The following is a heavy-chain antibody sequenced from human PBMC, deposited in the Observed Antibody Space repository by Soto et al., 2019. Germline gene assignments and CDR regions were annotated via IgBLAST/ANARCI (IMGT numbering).Heavy chain of an antibody. D-gene: IGHD5-12*01. Sequence: EVQLLESGGGLVQPGGSLRLSCAASGFTFSSYAMSWVCQAPGKGLEWVSAISGSGGSTYYADSVRGRFTISRDNSKNTLYLQMNSLRAEDTAVYYCAKDRSYGGYTLEDYWGQGTLVTVSS. CDR3: AKDRSYGGYTLEDY. V-gene: IGHV3-23*01. CDR1: GFTFSSYA. CDR2: ISGSGGST. J-gene: IGHJ4*02.